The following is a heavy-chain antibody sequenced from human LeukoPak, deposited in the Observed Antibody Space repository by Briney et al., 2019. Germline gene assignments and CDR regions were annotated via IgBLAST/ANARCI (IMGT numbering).Heavy chain of an antibody. CDR1: GFTFSSYA. V-gene: IGHV3-21*01. Sequence: PGGSLRLSCAASGFTFSSYAMSWVRQAPGKGLEWVSSISSSSSYIYYADSVKGRFTISRDNAKNSLYLQMNSLRAEDTAVYYCARLARPATLDYWGQGTLVTVSS. CDR3: ARLARPATLDY. D-gene: IGHD6-6*01. CDR2: ISSSSSYI. J-gene: IGHJ4*02.